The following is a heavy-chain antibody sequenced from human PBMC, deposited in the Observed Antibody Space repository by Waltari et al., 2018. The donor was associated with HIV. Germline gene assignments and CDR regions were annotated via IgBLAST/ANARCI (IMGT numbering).Heavy chain of an antibody. Sequence: LVESGGGLFKPGGSLRLPCSASGFPFSFYTMNWVRQAPGKGLEWVSSISSHSNYIYYADSVKGRFTISRDSARNSLYLQMNSLRAEDTAVYYCARASKMTTVTNDAFDIWGQGTMVTVSS. D-gene: IGHD4-17*01. CDR1: GFPFSFYT. V-gene: IGHV3-21*01. CDR2: ISSHSNYI. CDR3: ARASKMTTVTNDAFDI. J-gene: IGHJ3*02.